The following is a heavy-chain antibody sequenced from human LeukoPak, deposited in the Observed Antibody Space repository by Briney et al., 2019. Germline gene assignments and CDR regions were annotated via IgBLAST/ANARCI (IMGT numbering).Heavy chain of an antibody. CDR3: ATDIDIVGATVGFDY. D-gene: IGHD1-26*01. J-gene: IGHJ4*02. Sequence: ASVKVSCKASGGTFSSYAISWVRQAPGQGLEWMGGIIPIFGTANYAQKFQGRVTITADKSTSTAYMELSSLRSEDTAVYYCATDIDIVGATVGFDYWGQGTLVTVSS. CDR1: GGTFSSYA. V-gene: IGHV1-69*06. CDR2: IIPIFGTA.